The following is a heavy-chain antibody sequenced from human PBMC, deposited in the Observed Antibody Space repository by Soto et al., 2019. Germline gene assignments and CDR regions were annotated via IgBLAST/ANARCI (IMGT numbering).Heavy chain of an antibody. D-gene: IGHD5-12*01. V-gene: IGHV1-69*02. CDR3: ASRGSFGYGGYDKVDYYYYMAV. J-gene: IGHJ6*03. CDR1: VGTFSSYT. Sequence: GASVKVSCKASVGTFSSYTISWVRQAPGQGLEWMGRIIPILGIANYAQKFQGRVTITADKSTSTAYMELSSLRSEDTAVYYCASRGSFGYGGYDKVDYYYYMAVGGKGPTVPVSS. CDR2: IIPILGIA.